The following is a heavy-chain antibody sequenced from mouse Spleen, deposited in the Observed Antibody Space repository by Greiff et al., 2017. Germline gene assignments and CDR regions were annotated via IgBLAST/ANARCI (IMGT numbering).Heavy chain of an antibody. D-gene: IGHD2-14*01. Sequence: EVQLQQSGPELVKPGASVKISCKASGYTFTDYNMHWVKQSHGKSLEWIGYINPNNGGTSYNQKFKGKATLTVNKSSSTAYMELRSLTSEDSAVYYCAREDYRYDVGMDYWGQGTSVTVSS. CDR3: AREDYRYDVGMDY. CDR2: INPNNGGT. CDR1: GYTFTDYN. J-gene: IGHJ4*01. V-gene: IGHV1-22*01.